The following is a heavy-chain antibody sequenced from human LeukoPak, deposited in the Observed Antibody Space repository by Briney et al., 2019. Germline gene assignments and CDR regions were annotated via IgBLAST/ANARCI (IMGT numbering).Heavy chain of an antibody. D-gene: IGHD2-2*01. V-gene: IGHV3-30*02. J-gene: IGHJ4*02. CDR1: EIDFRASG. CDR2: IQTDGRDK. CDR3: AREGGTVVIGRFDY. Sequence: GGSLRLSCAASEIDFRASGMHWVRQAPGMGLEWVTFIQTDGRDKYYAASVAGRFTISRDNSKNTVYLNMNNLRPDDTALYYCAREGGTVVIGRFDYWGQGTLVTVSS.